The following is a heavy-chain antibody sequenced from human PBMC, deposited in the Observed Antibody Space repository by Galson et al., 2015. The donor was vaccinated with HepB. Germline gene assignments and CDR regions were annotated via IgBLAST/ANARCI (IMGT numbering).Heavy chain of an antibody. Sequence: SLSLSCAGSGFTFSRTDMTWVRQAPGKGLECVSAISMSGSGRDYVDSVRGRFTISRDNSNNMLYLQMNDLRAEDTAVYYCAKGTTSIDYWGQGTLVTVSS. CDR1: GFTFSRTD. CDR2: ISMSGSGR. D-gene: IGHD1-1*01. J-gene: IGHJ4*02. V-gene: IGHV3-23*01. CDR3: AKGTTSIDY.